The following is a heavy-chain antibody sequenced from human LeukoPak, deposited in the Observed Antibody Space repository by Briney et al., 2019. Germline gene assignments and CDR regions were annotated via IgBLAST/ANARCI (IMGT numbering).Heavy chain of an antibody. D-gene: IGHD3-10*01. CDR1: GYTFTSYG. V-gene: IGHV1-18*01. J-gene: IGHJ4*02. CDR3: ARDGSGVWFDY. CDR2: INAYNGDT. Sequence: ASVKVSCKASGYTFTSYGISWVRQAPGQGLEWMAWINAYNGDTNYAQKLQGRVTLTTETSTSTAYMELRSLRSDNTAVYYCARDGSGVWFDYWGQGTLVTVSS.